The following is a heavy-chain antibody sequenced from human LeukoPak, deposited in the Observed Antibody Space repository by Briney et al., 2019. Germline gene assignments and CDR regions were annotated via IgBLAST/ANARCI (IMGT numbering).Heavy chain of an antibody. CDR3: AAGGGWDPSFGVVTHIDA. CDR2: IDNDGHGI. Sequence: GGSLRLSCVTSGFTFSGYWMHWVRQGPEKGLELVSRIDNDGHGIIYADSVKGRFTTSRDNVKNTLYLQMNSLRVEDTAVYYCAAGGGWDPSFGVVTHIDAWGKGATVVVS. J-gene: IGHJ6*03. V-gene: IGHV3-74*01. CDR1: GFTFSGYW. D-gene: IGHD3-3*01.